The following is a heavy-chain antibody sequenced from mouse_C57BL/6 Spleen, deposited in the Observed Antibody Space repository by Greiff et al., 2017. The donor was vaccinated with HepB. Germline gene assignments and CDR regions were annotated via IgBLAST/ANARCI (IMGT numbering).Heavy chain of an antibody. V-gene: IGHV1-9*01. CDR3: AKPPYSNYVAWFAY. D-gene: IGHD2-5*01. CDR2: ILPGSGST. Sequence: QVHLQQSGAELMKPGASVKLSCKATGYTFTGYWIEWVKQRPGHGLEWIGEILPGSGSTNYNEKFKGKATFTADTSSNTAYMQLSSLTTEDSAIYYCAKPPYSNYVAWFAYWGQRTLVTVSA. CDR1: GYTFTGYW. J-gene: IGHJ3*01.